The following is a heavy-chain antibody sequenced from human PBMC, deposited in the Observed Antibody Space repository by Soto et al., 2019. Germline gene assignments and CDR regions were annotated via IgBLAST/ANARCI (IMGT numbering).Heavy chain of an antibody. CDR3: VRGPSHGALEI. Sequence: QVQLVESGGDVVQPGRSLRLSCAASGSTFSSYALHWVRQAPGKGLEWVAHISPNGNNAFYADSVQGRFTISRDNARNTVYLQVNSLRPEDTAVFHCVRGPSHGALEIWGQGTLVTVSS. V-gene: IGHV3-30-3*01. CDR2: ISPNGNNA. J-gene: IGHJ3*02. CDR1: GSTFSSYA.